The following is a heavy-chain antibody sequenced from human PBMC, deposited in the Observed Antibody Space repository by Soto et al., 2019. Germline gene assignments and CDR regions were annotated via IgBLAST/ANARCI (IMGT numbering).Heavy chain of an antibody. D-gene: IGHD3-10*01. CDR3: ASYGVRGARFDY. CDR1: GFTVSSNY. Sequence: EVQLVESGGGLVQPGGSLRLSCAASGFTVSSNYMSWVRQAPGKGLEWVSVIYSGGSTYYADSVKGRFTISRHNSKNPLYLQMNSLRAEDTAVYYCASYGVRGARFDYWGQGTLVTVSS. V-gene: IGHV3-53*04. CDR2: IYSGGST. J-gene: IGHJ4*02.